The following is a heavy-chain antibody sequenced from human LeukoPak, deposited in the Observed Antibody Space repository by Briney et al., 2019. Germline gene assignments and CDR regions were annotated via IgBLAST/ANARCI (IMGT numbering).Heavy chain of an antibody. Sequence: PGGSLRLSCAASGFTFSSYAMSWVRQAPGKGLEWVSAISGSGGSTYYADSVKGRFTISRDNSKNTLYLQMNSLRAEDTAVYYCAKDRISWYGYYYYYYMDVWGKGTTVTVSS. CDR1: GFTFSSYA. D-gene: IGHD6-13*01. CDR2: ISGSGGST. CDR3: AKDRISWYGYYYYYYMDV. J-gene: IGHJ6*03. V-gene: IGHV3-23*01.